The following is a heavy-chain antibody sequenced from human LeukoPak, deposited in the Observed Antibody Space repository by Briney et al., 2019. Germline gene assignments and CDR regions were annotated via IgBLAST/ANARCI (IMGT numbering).Heavy chain of an antibody. V-gene: IGHV3-7*01. D-gene: IGHD3-10*01. CDR3: AKDINYFQSEY. J-gene: IGHJ4*02. CDR1: GFTFSNYW. Sequence: GGSLRLSCTASGFTFSNYWMTWVRQAPGKGLEWVASIKQDGSEKQYVGSGRGRFTISRDNAKNVLDLQMDSLTVEDTALYYCAKDINYFQSEYWGQGALVTVSS. CDR2: IKQDGSEK.